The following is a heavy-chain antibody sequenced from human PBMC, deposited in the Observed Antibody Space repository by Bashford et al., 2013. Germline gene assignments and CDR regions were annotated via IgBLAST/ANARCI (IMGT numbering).Heavy chain of an antibody. CDR3: ARRRPPYGMDV. J-gene: IGHJ6*02. D-gene: IGHD2-21*01. CDR2: IGSSGADT. V-gene: IGHV3-23*01. Sequence: GSLRLSCAASGFTFSTYAMNWVRRAPGKGLDWVSTIGSSGADTHYADSVKGRFTISRDNSRNTVYLQMNSLRGEDTADYYCARRRPPYGMDVWGQGDHGHRLL. CDR1: GFTFSTYA.